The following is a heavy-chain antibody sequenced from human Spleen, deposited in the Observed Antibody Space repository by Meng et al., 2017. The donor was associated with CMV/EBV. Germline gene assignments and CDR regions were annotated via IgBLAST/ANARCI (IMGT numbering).Heavy chain of an antibody. CDR1: GYTFTGYY. Sequence: ASVKVSCKASGYTFTGYYMHWVRQAPGQGLEWMGWINPNSGGTNYAQKFQGRVTMTRDTSISTAYMELSRLRSDDTAVYYCARGEEVAGTKYYYYGMDVWGQGTTVTVSS. CDR3: ARGEEVAGTKYYYYGMDV. CDR2: INPNSGGT. V-gene: IGHV1-2*02. D-gene: IGHD6-19*01. J-gene: IGHJ6*02.